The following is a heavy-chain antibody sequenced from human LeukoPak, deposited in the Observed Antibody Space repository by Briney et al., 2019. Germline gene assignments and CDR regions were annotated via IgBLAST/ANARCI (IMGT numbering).Heavy chain of an antibody. CDR1: GFTFDDYA. CDR3: AKNGDRGAYCSGGTCYPYYYYYMDV. Sequence: GGSLRLSCAASGFTFDDYAMNWVRQAPGKGLEWVSYISSSGSTIYYADSVRGRFTISRDNSRNTLYLQMNSLRAEDTAIYYCAKNGDRGAYCSGGTCYPYYYYYMDVWGKGTTVTISS. CDR2: ISSSGSTI. J-gene: IGHJ6*03. V-gene: IGHV3-23*01. D-gene: IGHD2-15*01.